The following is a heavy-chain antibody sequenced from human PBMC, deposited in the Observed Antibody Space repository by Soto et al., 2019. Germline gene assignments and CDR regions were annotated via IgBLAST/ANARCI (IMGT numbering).Heavy chain of an antibody. J-gene: IGHJ6*03. V-gene: IGHV4-34*01. Sequence: SETLSLTCAVYGGSFSGYYWSWIRQPPGKGLEWIGEINHSGSTNYNPSLKSRVTISIDTSKNQFSLKLSSATAADTAVYYCARGVSSRRYYYYYMDVWGKGTTVTVSS. CDR3: ARGVSSRRYYYYYMDV. D-gene: IGHD6-13*01. CDR1: GGSFSGYY. CDR2: INHSGST.